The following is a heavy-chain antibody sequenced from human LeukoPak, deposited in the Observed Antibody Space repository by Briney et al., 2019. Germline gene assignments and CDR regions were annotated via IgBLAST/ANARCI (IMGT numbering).Heavy chain of an antibody. D-gene: IGHD3-22*01. V-gene: IGHV1-18*04. CDR3: ARVEDYDDSSGYYYFDC. CDR1: GYTFTSYG. J-gene: IGHJ4*02. CDR2: ISAYNGNT. Sequence: GASVKLSCTASGYTFTSYGISWVRQAPGQGLEWMGWISAYNGNTNDAQKLQGRVTMTTDTSTRTAYMELRSLRSDDTAVYYCARVEDYDDSSGYYYFDCWGQGTLVTVAS.